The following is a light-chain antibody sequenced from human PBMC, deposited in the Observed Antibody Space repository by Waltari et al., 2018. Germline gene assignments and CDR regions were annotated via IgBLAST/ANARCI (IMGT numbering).Light chain of an antibody. Sequence: ASQSCMKYLAWDQQKPGQDPSRLVYHASSRSTGIPDRCSGSGFGTDFSLTISRLEPEDFAVYYGQHYVSLPATFGQGTKLEIK. CDR3: QHYVSLPAT. CDR2: HAS. CDR1: QSCMKY. J-gene: IGKJ1*01. V-gene: IGKV3-20*01.